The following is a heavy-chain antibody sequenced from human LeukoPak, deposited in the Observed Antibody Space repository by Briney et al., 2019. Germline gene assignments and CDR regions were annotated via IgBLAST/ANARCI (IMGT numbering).Heavy chain of an antibody. CDR1: GYTFTNYD. CDR3: ARGPAYGNYGASYYYYMDV. D-gene: IGHD4-11*01. CDR2: MNPNSGNT. Sequence: ASVKVSCKASGYTFTNYDINWVRQATGQGLEWMGWMNPNSGNTGYAEQFQGRVTITRDTSITTAYMELTSLRSEDSAVYYCARGPAYGNYGASYYYYMDVWGKGTTVTVSS. V-gene: IGHV1-8*03. J-gene: IGHJ6*03.